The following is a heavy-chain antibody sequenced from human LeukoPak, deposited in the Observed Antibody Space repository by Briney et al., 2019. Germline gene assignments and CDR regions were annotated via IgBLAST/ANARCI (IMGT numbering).Heavy chain of an antibody. CDR3: AKDSPYAYYGSGSYWDY. J-gene: IGHJ4*02. CDR1: GFTFSSYS. D-gene: IGHD3-10*01. Sequence: GGSLRLSCAASGFTFSSYSMNWVRQAPGKGLEWVSSISSSSSYIYYADSVKGRFTISRDNAKNSLYLQMNSLRAEDTAVYYCAKDSPYAYYGSGSYWDYWGQGTLVTVSS. CDR2: ISSSSSYI. V-gene: IGHV3-21*04.